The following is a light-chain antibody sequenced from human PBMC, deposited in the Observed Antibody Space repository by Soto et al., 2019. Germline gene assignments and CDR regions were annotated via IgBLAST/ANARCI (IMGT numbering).Light chain of an antibody. Sequence: HSALTQPPSASGSPGQSVTISCTGTTSDVGGYDYVSWYQQHPGKAPKLMIYEVSKRPSGVPDRFSGSKSGSTASLTVSGLQAEDEADYYCSSYAGSNNLVVFGGGTKLTVL. V-gene: IGLV2-8*01. CDR1: TSDVGGYDY. CDR2: EVS. J-gene: IGLJ2*01. CDR3: SSYAGSNNLVV.